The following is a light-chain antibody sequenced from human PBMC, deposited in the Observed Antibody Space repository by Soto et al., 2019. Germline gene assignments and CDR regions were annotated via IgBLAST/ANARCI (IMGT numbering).Light chain of an antibody. J-gene: IGKJ4*01. CDR1: QSVNNN. CDR2: GAS. V-gene: IGKV3D-15*01. CDR3: KQSQNWLSLT. Sequence: EIVMTKSPSTMSVSPGDRATLSCRASQSVNNNLAWSQQKPGQAPRLLIYGASIRATGVPARFSGSESGTEFTLTISGLQYEDFAVYYCKQSQNWLSLTFGGGNKVEIQ.